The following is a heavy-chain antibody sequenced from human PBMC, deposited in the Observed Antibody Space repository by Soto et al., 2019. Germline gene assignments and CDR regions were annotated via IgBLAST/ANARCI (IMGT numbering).Heavy chain of an antibody. J-gene: IGHJ4*02. CDR3: AKVGPSTVTDYFDY. V-gene: IGHV3-23*01. Sequence: GRSLRLSCAASGFTFSSYAMSWVRQAPGKGLEWVSAISGSGGSTYYADSVKGRFTIYRDNSKNTLYQQMNSLRAEDTAVYYCAKVGPSTVTDYFDYWGQGTLVTVSS. CDR1: GFTFSSYA. D-gene: IGHD4-17*01. CDR2: ISGSGGST.